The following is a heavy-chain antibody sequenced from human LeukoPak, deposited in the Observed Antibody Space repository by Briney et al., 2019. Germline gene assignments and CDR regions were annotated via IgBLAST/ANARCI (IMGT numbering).Heavy chain of an antibody. D-gene: IGHD1-26*01. CDR2: ISSSSSTI. V-gene: IGHV3-48*01. CDR1: GFTFSSYS. Sequence: GGSLRLSCAASGFTFSSYSMNWVRQAPGKGLEWVSYISSSSSTIYYADSVKGRFTISRDNAKNSLYLQMNSLRAEDTAVYYCARVQVGARETKWELLGGVEGSVDYWGQGTLVTVSS. J-gene: IGHJ4*02. CDR3: ARVQVGARETKWELLGGVEGSVDY.